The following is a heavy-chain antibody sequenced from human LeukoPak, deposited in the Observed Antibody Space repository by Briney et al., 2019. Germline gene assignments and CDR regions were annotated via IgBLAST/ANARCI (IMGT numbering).Heavy chain of an antibody. Sequence: SETLSLTCAVYGGSFSGYYWRWIRQPPGKGLEWIGEINHSGSTNYNPSLKSRVTISVDTSKNQFSLKLSSVTAADTAVYYCARPKPRAAGTDVIVRYYYYGMDVWGQGTTVTVSS. J-gene: IGHJ6*02. CDR2: INHSGST. V-gene: IGHV4-34*01. D-gene: IGHD6-13*01. CDR1: GGSFSGYY. CDR3: ARPKPRAAGTDVIVRYYYYGMDV.